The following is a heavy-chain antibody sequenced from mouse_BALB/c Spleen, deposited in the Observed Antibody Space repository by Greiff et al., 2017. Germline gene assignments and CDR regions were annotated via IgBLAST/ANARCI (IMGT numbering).Heavy chain of an antibody. CDR3: AREGVYGPFAY. Sequence: VQLQQSGAELVRPGTSVKVSCKASGYAFTNYLIEWVKQRPGQGLEWIGVINPGSGGTNYNEKFKGKATLTADKSSSTAYMQLSSLTSDDSAVYFCAREGVYGPFAYWGQGTLVTVSA. D-gene: IGHD1-2*01. CDR1: GYAFTNYL. V-gene: IGHV1-54*01. J-gene: IGHJ3*01. CDR2: INPGSGGT.